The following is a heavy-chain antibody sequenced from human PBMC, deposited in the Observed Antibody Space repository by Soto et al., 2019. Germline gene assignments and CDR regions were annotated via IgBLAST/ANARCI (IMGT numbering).Heavy chain of an antibody. D-gene: IGHD1-26*01. Sequence: GGSLRLSCAASGFTFSAYQMNWFRQAPGKVLEWVSSINGGSTSTHYADSVTGRFTISRDNAENALYLQMNSLRADDTAVYYCARGPWAGDSSDYWGQGXWVTVYS. J-gene: IGHJ4*02. CDR2: INGGSTST. CDR3: ARGPWAGDSSDY. V-gene: IGHV3-21*01. CDR1: GFTFSAYQ.